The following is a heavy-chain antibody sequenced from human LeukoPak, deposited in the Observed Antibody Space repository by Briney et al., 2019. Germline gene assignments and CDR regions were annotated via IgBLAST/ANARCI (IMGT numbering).Heavy chain of an antibody. CDR3: VKVTNTDWNMFFDY. CDR1: GFTFSNYV. CDR2: ISDNGGTT. D-gene: IGHD1/OR15-1a*01. Sequence: GGSLRLSCAASGFTFSNYVLNWVRQAPGKGLEWVSSISDNGGTTHYIYSVKGRFTISRDNSKNTLFLQMNSLRAEDTAVYYCVKVTNTDWNMFFDYWGQGTLVTVSS. J-gene: IGHJ4*02. V-gene: IGHV3-23*01.